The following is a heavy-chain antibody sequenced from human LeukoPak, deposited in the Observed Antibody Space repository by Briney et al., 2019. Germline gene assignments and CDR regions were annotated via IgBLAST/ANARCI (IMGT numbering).Heavy chain of an antibody. Sequence: GESLKISCKGSGYSFTRYWIAWVRQMPGKGLEWMGIIYPGDSDTKCSPSFQGHVIFSADKSISTAYLEWSSLKASDTAMYYCASQGASGPLDYWGQGTLVTVSS. V-gene: IGHV5-51*01. CDR1: GYSFTRYW. J-gene: IGHJ4*02. CDR2: IYPGDSDT. CDR3: ASQGASGPLDY.